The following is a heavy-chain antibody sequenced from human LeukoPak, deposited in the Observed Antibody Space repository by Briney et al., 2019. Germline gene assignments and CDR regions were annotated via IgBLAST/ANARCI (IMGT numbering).Heavy chain of an antibody. D-gene: IGHD3-10*02. J-gene: IGHJ6*04. Sequence: GGSLRLSCAASGFTFSSYSMNWVRQTPEKGLEWISYIQITGTPIHYADSVKGRFTISRDNAENSLYLQMNSLRAEDTAVYYCAELGIIMIGGVWGKGTTVTISS. CDR1: GFTFSSYS. V-gene: IGHV3-48*04. CDR2: IQITGTPI. CDR3: AELGIIMIGGV.